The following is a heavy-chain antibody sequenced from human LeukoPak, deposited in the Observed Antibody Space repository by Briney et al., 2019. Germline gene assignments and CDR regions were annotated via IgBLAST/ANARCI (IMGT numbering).Heavy chain of an antibody. CDR3: AKGYSYATRPFWDY. D-gene: IGHD5-18*01. Sequence: PGGSLRLSCAASGFTFSSHAMSWVRQAPGKGLEWVSAISGSGGSTYYADSVKGRFTISRDNSKNTLYLQMNSLRAEDTAVYYCAKGYSYATRPFWDYWGQGTLVTVSS. CDR2: ISGSGGST. V-gene: IGHV3-23*01. J-gene: IGHJ4*02. CDR1: GFTFSSHA.